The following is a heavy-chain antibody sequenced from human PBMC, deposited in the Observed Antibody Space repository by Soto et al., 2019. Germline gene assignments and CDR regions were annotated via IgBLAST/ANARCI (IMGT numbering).Heavy chain of an antibody. CDR1: GFTFSSYS. D-gene: IGHD3-9*01. CDR3: AKERYFDWLLRPYYYYYMDV. V-gene: IGHV3-30*18. Sequence: PGGSLRLSCAASGFTFSSYSMHWVRQAPGKGLEWVAVISYDGSNKYYADSVKGRFTISRDNSKNTLYLQMNSLRAEDTAVYYCAKERYFDWLLRPYYYYYMDVWGKGTTVTVSS. CDR2: ISYDGSNK. J-gene: IGHJ6*03.